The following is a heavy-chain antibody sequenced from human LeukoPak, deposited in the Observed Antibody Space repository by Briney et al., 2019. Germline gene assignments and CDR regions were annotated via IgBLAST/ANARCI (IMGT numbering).Heavy chain of an antibody. CDR3: ARTTLTHYYYYYYMDV. D-gene: IGHD1-1*01. CDR2: INHSGST. J-gene: IGHJ6*03. Sequence: TSETLSLTCAVYGGSFSGYYWSWIRQPPGKGLEWIGEINHSGSTNYNPSLKSRVTISVDTSKNQFSLKLSSVTAADTAVYYCARTTLTHYYYYYYMDVWGKGTTVTVSS. V-gene: IGHV4-34*01. CDR1: GGSFSGYY.